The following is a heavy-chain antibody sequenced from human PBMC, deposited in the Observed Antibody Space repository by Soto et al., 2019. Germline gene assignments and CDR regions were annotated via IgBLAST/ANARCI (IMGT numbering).Heavy chain of an antibody. CDR1: GFTFSSYG. CDR2: IWYDGSNK. J-gene: IGHJ4*02. Sequence: GGSLRLSCAASGFTFSSYGMHWVRQAPGKGLEWVAVIWYDGSNKYYADSVKGRFTISRDNSKNTLYLQMNSLRAEDTAVYYCARDSRHHILTYYFDYWGQGTLVTVSS. CDR3: ARDSRHHILTYYFDY. V-gene: IGHV3-33*01. D-gene: IGHD3-9*01.